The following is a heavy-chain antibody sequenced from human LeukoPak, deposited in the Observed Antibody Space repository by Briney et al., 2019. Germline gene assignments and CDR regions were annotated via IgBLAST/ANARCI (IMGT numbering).Heavy chain of an antibody. CDR3: ARRVRGVISLYYYYGMDV. D-gene: IGHD3-10*01. CDR2: IYYSGST. J-gene: IGHJ6*02. Sequence: SETLSLTCTVSGGSISSYYWSWIRQPPGKGLEWIGYIYYSGSTNYNPSLKSRVTISVDTFKNQFSLKLSSVTAADTAVYYCARRVRGVISLYYYYGMDVWGQGTTVTVSS. CDR1: GGSISSYY. V-gene: IGHV4-59*08.